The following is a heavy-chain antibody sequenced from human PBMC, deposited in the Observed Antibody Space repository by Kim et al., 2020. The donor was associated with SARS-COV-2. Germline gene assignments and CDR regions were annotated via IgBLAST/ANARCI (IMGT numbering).Heavy chain of an antibody. J-gene: IGHJ4*02. CDR1: GFTVSSNY. Sequence: GGSLRLSCAASGFTVSSNYMSWVRQAPGKGLEWVSVIYSGGSTYYADSVKGRFTISRDNSKNTLYLQMNSLRAEDTAVYYCARGGRVIAVAYFDYWGQGTLVTVSS. CDR2: IYSGGST. CDR3: ARGGRVIAVAYFDY. V-gene: IGHV3-66*01. D-gene: IGHD6-19*01.